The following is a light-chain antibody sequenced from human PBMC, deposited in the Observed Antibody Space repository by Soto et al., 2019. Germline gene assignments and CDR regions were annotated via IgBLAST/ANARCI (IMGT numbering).Light chain of an antibody. J-gene: IGKJ2*01. CDR1: QSVSSN. CDR3: QQYNNWPRT. CDR2: GAS. Sequence: EIVMTQSPATLSVSPGERATLSCRASQSVSSNLDWYQQKPGQATRLLIYGASTRATGIPARFSGSRSGTEFTLTISSLQSEDFAVYYCQQYNNWPRTFGQGTKLEIK. V-gene: IGKV3-15*01.